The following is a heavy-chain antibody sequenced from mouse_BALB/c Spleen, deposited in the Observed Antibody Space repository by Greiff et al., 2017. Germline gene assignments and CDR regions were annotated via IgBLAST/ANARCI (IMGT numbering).Heavy chain of an antibody. CDR2: ISSGGST. CDR1: GFTFSSYA. D-gene: IGHD1-1*01. Sequence: VQLKESGGGLVKPGGSLKLSCAASGFTFSSYAMSWVRQTPEKRLEWVASISSGGSTYYPDSVKGRFTISRDNARNILYLQMSSLRSEDTAMYYCANYYGSSWYFDVWGAGTTVTVSS. V-gene: IGHV5-6-5*01. J-gene: IGHJ1*01. CDR3: ANYYGSSWYFDV.